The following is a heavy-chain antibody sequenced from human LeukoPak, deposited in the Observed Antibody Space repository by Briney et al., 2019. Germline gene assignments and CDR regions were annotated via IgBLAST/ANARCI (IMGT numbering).Heavy chain of an antibody. Sequence: SETLSLTCTVSGGSISRYYWSWIRQPPGKGLEWIGYIYYRGSTNYNPSLKSRVTISVDTSKNQFSLKLSSVTAADTAAYYCARGGASGYDDAFDIWGQGTIVTVSS. V-gene: IGHV4-59*01. CDR2: IYYRGST. CDR1: GGSISRYY. CDR3: ARGGASGYDDAFDI. J-gene: IGHJ3*02. D-gene: IGHD5-12*01.